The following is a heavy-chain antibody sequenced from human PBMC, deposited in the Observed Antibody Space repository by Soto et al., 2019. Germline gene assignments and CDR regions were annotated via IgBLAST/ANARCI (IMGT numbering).Heavy chain of an antibody. V-gene: IGHV3-23*01. CDR1: GFTFSSYA. CDR3: AKDGPITPWNVGHH. D-gene: IGHD1-1*01. J-gene: IGHJ5*02. CDR2: ISGSGGST. Sequence: GGSLRLSCAASGFTFSSYAKHWVRQAPGKGLEWVSAISGSGGSTYYADSVKGRFTISRDNSKNTLYLQMNSLRAEDTAVYYCAKDGPITPWNVGHHWGQGTLVTVSS.